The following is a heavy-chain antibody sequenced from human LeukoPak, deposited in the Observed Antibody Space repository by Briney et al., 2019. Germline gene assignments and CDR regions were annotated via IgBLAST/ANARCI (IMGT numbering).Heavy chain of an antibody. Sequence: PGGSLRLSCAASGFTFSDTYMSWIRQAPGKGLEWVSYISSSASTIYYTDSVKGRFTISRDNAKNSLYLQLNSLRAEGTAVYYCARGLRWNDYWGQGTLVAVSS. D-gene: IGHD4-23*01. CDR3: ARGLRWNDY. V-gene: IGHV3-11*04. CDR2: ISSSASTI. J-gene: IGHJ4*02. CDR1: GFTFSDTY.